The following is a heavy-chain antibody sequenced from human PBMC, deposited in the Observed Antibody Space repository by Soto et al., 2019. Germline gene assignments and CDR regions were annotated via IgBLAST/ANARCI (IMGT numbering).Heavy chain of an antibody. V-gene: IGHV1-18*01. Sequence: QVQLVQSGAEVKKPGASVKVSCKASGYTFTSYGISWVRQAPGQGLEWMGWISAYNGNTNYAQKLQGRVTMTTDTXXSXAXTELRSLRSDDTAVYYCARAIRRCSGGSCYQGVFDYWGQGTLVTVSS. CDR3: ARAIRRCSGGSCYQGVFDY. CDR1: GYTFTSYG. CDR2: ISAYNGNT. D-gene: IGHD2-15*01. J-gene: IGHJ4*02.